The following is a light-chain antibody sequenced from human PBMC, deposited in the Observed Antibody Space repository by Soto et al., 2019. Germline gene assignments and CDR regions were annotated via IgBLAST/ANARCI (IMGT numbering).Light chain of an antibody. CDR3: QQYNYWPPTYT. Sequence: EIVMTQSPATLSVSPGERATLSCRASQSVTSNLAWYQQKPGQAPRLLIYGASTRATGIPARFSGSGSGTEFTLTISSLQSEDFAVYYCQQYNYWPPTYTCGPGTKLEIK. CDR2: GAS. CDR1: QSVTSN. V-gene: IGKV3-15*01. J-gene: IGKJ2*01.